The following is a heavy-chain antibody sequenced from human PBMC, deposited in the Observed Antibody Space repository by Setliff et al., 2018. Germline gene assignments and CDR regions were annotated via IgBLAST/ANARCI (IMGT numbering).Heavy chain of an antibody. CDR1: GGSISSDY. CDR3: ARGRYFESSSYYFPFDY. D-gene: IGHD3-22*01. Sequence: SETLSLTCTVSGGSISSDYWSWIRQPPGKGLEWIGYIYSSGSTNNNPSLKSRVTISIDSSKNQMSLRMTSVTAADTAVYYCARGRYFESSSYYFPFDYWGLGTLVTVSS. V-gene: IGHV4-4*08. CDR2: IYSSGST. J-gene: IGHJ4*02.